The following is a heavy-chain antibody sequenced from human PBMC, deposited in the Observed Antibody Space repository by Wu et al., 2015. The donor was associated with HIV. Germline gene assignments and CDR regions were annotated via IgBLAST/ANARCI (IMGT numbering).Heavy chain of an antibody. V-gene: IGHV1-2*02. J-gene: IGHJ4*02. CDR2: INPNSGGT. D-gene: IGHD6-19*01. CDR3: ARASPGSGWD. Sequence: QVQLVQSGAEVKKPGASVKVSCKASGYTFTGYYMHWVRQAPGQGLEWMGWINPNSGGTNYAQKFQGRVSMTRKTSVNTAYMELSSLRSDDTAVYYCARASPGSGWDWGQGTLVTVSS. CDR1: GYTFTGYY.